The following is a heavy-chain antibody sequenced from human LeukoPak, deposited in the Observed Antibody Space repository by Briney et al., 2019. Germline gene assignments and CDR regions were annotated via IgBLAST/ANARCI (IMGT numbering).Heavy chain of an antibody. CDR1: GGSFSGYY. Sequence: SETLSLTCAVYGGSFSGYYWSWIRQPPGKGLEWIGEINHSGSTNYNPSLKSRVTISVDTSTNQFSLNLSSVTAADTAVYYCAKLGTNYYDSSAKGYYFDYWGQGTLVTVSS. D-gene: IGHD3-22*01. CDR2: INHSGST. J-gene: IGHJ4*02. V-gene: IGHV4-34*01. CDR3: AKLGTNYYDSSAKGYYFDY.